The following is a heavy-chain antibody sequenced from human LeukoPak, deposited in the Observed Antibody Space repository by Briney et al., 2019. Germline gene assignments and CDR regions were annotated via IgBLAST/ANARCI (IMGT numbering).Heavy chain of an antibody. CDR1: GGTFSSYA. J-gene: IGHJ6*03. V-gene: IGHV1-69*01. Sequence: SVKVSCKASGGTFSSYAISWVRQAPGQGLEWMGGIIPIFGTANYAQKFQGRVTITADESTSTAYMELSSLRSEDTAVYYCARPRTGIVGASEYYYYMDVWGKGTTVTVSS. CDR3: ARPRTGIVGASEYYYYMDV. D-gene: IGHD1-26*01. CDR2: IIPIFGTA.